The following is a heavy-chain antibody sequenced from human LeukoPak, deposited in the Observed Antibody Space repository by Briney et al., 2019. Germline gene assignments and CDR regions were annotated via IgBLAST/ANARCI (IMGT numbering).Heavy chain of an antibody. Sequence: PSETLSLTCTVSGGSISSSSYYWGWIRQPPGKGLEWIGSIYYSGSTYYNPSLKSRVTISVDTSKNQFSLKLSSVTAADTAVYYCARVESYPLRNAFDIWGRGTMVTVSS. D-gene: IGHD1-14*01. CDR2: IYYSGST. CDR3: ARVESYPLRNAFDI. CDR1: GGSISSSSYY. J-gene: IGHJ3*02. V-gene: IGHV4-39*07.